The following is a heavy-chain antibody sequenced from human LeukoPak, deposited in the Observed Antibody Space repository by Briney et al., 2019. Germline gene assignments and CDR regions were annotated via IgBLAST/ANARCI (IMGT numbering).Heavy chain of an antibody. CDR2: IRYDGSNK. Sequence: GGSLRLSCAASGFTFSSYGMHWVRQAPGKGLEWVAFIRYDGSNKYYADSVKGRFTISRDNSKNTLYLQMNSLRAEDTAVYYCAKVDSTIYQYFDYWGQGTLVTVSS. D-gene: IGHD2-2*01. V-gene: IGHV3-30*02. J-gene: IGHJ4*02. CDR3: AKVDSTIYQYFDY. CDR1: GFTFSSYG.